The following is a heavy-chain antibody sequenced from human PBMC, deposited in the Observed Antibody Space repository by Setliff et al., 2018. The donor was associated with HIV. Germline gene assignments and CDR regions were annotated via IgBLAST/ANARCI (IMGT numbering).Heavy chain of an antibody. V-gene: IGHV4-59*11. J-gene: IGHJ6*03. D-gene: IGHD3-22*01. CDR3: ARARRDSYDRGRRNHYYIDV. CDR1: GVSMSSHY. Sequence: SETLSLTCNVSGVSMSSHYWSWIRQAPGQPPNKGLEWIGNIYYSGTTNYNPSLKSRVTISVDTSKNQFSLRLSSVTAADTAVYYCARARRDSYDRGRRNHYYIDVWGKGTTVTVSS. CDR2: IYYSGTT.